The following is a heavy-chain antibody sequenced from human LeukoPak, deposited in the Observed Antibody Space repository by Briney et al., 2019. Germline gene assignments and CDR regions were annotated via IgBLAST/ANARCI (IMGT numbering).Heavy chain of an antibody. CDR2: INHSGST. J-gene: IGHJ4*02. CDR3: ARDSSGYPFDY. V-gene: IGHV4-34*01. Sequence: SETLSLTCAVYGGSFSGYYWSWIRQPPGKGLEWIGEINHSGSTNYNPSLKSRVTISVHTSKNQFSLKLSSVTAADTAVYYCARDSSGYPFDYWGQGTLVTVSS. CDR1: GGSFSGYY. D-gene: IGHD3-22*01.